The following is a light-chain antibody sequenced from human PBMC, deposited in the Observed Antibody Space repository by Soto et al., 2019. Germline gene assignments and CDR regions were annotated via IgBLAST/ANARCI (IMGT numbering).Light chain of an antibody. CDR1: SSNIGAGYD. Sequence: QSVLTQPPSVSGAPGQRVTISCTGSSSNIGAGYDVHWYQQLPGTAPKLLIYGNSNRPSGVPDRFSGSKSVTSASLAITGLQAEDEADYYCQSYDSSLSSYVFGTGTKLTVL. CDR3: QSYDSSLSSYV. J-gene: IGLJ1*01. CDR2: GNS. V-gene: IGLV1-40*01.